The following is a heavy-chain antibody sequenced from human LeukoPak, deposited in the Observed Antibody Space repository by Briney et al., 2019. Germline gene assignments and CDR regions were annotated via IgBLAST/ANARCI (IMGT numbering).Heavy chain of an antibody. CDR1: AGSISSYY. CDR2: IYYTGRT. V-gene: IGHV4-59*01. J-gene: IGHJ4*02. D-gene: IGHD4-17*01. Sequence: PSETLSLTCTVSAGSISSYYWSWLRQSPGKGLEWIGYIYYTGRTNSNPSLRSRVTMSVDTSKNQFSLTLTSVTAADTALYYCASGGGGDYSYIWGQGALVTVSS. CDR3: ASGGGGDYSYI.